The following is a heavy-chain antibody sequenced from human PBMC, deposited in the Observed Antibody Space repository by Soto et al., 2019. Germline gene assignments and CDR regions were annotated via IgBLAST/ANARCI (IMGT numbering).Heavy chain of an antibody. V-gene: IGHV3-33*01. CDR1: GFTFSSYG. CDR3: ARGRSSGWYLPFDP. J-gene: IGHJ5*02. Sequence: QVQLVESGGGVDQPGRSLRLSCAASGFTFSSYGMHWVRQAPGKGLEWVAVIWYDGSNKYYADSVKGRFTISRDNSKNTLYLQMNSLRAEDTAVYYCARGRSSGWYLPFDPWGQGTLVTVSS. D-gene: IGHD6-19*01. CDR2: IWYDGSNK.